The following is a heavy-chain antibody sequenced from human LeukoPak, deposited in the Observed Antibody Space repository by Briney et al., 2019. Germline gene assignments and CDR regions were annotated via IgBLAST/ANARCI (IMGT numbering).Heavy chain of an antibody. J-gene: IGHJ4*02. CDR1: GFTFDDYG. D-gene: IGHD3-10*01. CDR3: ARGPPYGSGKFGPFDY. V-gene: IGHV3-11*01. CDR2: INSGGYTI. Sequence: GGSLRLSCAASGFTFDDYGMSWVRQAPGKGLEWVSYINSGGYTIYYADSVKGRFTISRDNAKNSLYLQMNSLRTEDTAVYYCARGPPYGSGKFGPFDYWGQGTLVTVSS.